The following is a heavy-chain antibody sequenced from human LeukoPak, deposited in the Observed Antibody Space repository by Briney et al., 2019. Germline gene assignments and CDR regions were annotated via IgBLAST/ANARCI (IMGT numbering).Heavy chain of an antibody. CDR1: GYTFTSYD. J-gene: IGHJ6*02. Sequence: ASVKVSCKASGYTFTSYDINWVRQATGQGLEWMGWMNPNSGNTGYAQKFQGRVTMTRNTSISTAYMELSSLRSGDTAVYYCARGSEVVGATRYYYGMDVWGQGTTVTVSS. CDR2: MNPNSGNT. CDR3: ARGSEVVGATRYYYGMDV. V-gene: IGHV1-8*01. D-gene: IGHD1-26*01.